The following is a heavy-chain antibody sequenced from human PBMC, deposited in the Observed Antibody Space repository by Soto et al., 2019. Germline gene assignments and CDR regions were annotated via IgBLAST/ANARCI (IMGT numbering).Heavy chain of an antibody. J-gene: IGHJ4*02. Sequence: SVKVSCKASGGTFSSYAISWVRQAPGQGLEWMGGIIPIFGTANYAQKFQGRVTITADESTSTAYMELSSLRSEDTAVYYCATTYYDILTGYYSRYWYFDYWGQGTLVTVSS. V-gene: IGHV1-69*13. D-gene: IGHD3-9*01. CDR3: ATTYYDILTGYYSRYWYFDY. CDR2: IIPIFGTA. CDR1: GGTFSSYA.